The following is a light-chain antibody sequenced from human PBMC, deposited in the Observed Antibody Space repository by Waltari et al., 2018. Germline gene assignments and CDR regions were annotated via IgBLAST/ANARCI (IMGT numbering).Light chain of an antibody. CDR1: SSNIGSNP. CDR3: ATWDSSLSNVL. CDR2: HSH. V-gene: IGLV1-51*01. Sequence: QSVLTQPPSVSAAPGQKVTISCSGSSSNIGSNPVSWYQQLPGTAPKLLIYHSHPRPSGIPDRFSGSKSGTSATLGITGLQTGDEANYYCATWDSSLSNVLFGGGTKLSVL. J-gene: IGLJ2*01.